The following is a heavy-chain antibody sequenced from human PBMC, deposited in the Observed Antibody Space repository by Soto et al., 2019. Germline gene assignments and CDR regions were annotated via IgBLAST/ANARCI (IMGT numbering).Heavy chain of an antibody. Sequence: PGGSLXLSSVAPGFSFSTYWMHWVRQVPGKGPEWVSRINGDETITNYADSVKGRFTISRDNAKNSLYLQMYSLRAEETALYYCAKSKYSYGNDAFDIWGHGTMVTVSS. CDR2: INGDETIT. CDR3: AKSKYSYGNDAFDI. CDR1: GFSFSTYW. J-gene: IGHJ3*02. V-gene: IGHV3-74*01. D-gene: IGHD3-10*01.